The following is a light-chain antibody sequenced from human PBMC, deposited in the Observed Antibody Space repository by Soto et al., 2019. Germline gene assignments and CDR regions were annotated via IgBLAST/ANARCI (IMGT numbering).Light chain of an antibody. Sequence: DIQMTQSPSSLSASVGDRVTITCRASQSITNYLNWYQHKPGKAPKLLIYTASTLQSGIPLRFSGGGSGTDFTLTISGLQPEDIATYYCQQSYSTPTFGQGTKVEIK. CDR1: QSITNY. CDR2: TAS. CDR3: QQSYSTPT. V-gene: IGKV1-39*01. J-gene: IGKJ1*01.